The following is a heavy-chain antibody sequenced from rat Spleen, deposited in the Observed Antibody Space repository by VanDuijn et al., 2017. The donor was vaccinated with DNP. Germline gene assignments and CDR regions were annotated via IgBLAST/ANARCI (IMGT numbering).Heavy chain of an antibody. V-gene: IGHV5S10*01. J-gene: IGHJ2*01. Sequence: EVQLVESGGDLVQSGRSLKVSCAASGFTFSDYNMAWVRQAPKKGLEWVATITYDGSRTYYLDSVRGRFTISRDNAKSSLYLQMNSLKSEDTATYFCARHDNSDFDYWGQGVMVTVSS. CDR1: GFTFSDYN. CDR3: ARHDNSDFDY. D-gene: IGHD1-10*01. CDR2: ITYDGSRT.